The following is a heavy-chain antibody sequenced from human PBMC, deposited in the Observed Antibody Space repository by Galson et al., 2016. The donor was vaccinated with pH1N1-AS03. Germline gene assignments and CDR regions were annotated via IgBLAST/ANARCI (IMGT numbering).Heavy chain of an antibody. V-gene: IGHV3-74*01. CDR3: ARDVGGPDDY. CDR2: INEDGSTT. Sequence: QAPGTGLVWVSHINEDGSTTRYADSVKGRFTISRDNSESTLYLQMNSLGDDDTAVYYCARDVGGPDDYWGQGTLVTVSS. J-gene: IGHJ4*02. D-gene: IGHD4-23*01.